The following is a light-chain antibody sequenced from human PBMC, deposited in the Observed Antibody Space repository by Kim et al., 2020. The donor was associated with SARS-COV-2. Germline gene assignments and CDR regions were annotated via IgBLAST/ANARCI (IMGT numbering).Light chain of an antibody. CDR1: QNIYSW. CDR3: QRYNGYPA. CDR2: KAS. V-gene: IGKV1-5*03. J-gene: IGKJ1*01. Sequence: DIQMTQSPSTLSASVGDRVTITCRASQNIYSWLAWYQQKPGKAPELLIYKASSLKSGVPSRFSGSGSGTEFTLTISSLQPDDFATYSCQRYNGYPAFGQGTKVDIK.